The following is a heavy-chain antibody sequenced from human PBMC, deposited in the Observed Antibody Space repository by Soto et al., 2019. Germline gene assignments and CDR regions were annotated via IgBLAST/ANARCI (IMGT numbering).Heavy chain of an antibody. Sequence: LTLSCAASAFTFSSYWMSWVRQAPGKGLEWVANIKQDGSEKYYVDSVKGRFTISRDNAKDSLYLQMNSLRAEDTAVYYCSSMAGRDYDDFDAFDIWGQGTMVTVSS. CDR2: IKQDGSEK. D-gene: IGHD4-17*01. V-gene: IGHV3-7*01. CDR3: SSMAGRDYDDFDAFDI. CDR1: AFTFSSYW. J-gene: IGHJ3*02.